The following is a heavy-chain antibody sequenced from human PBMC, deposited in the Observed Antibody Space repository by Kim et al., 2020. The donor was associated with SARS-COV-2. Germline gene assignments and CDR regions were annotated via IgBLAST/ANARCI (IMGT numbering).Heavy chain of an antibody. J-gene: IGHJ6*04. CDR3: ARQGQGHSYYSAMDV. V-gene: IGHV5-10-1*01. CDR1: GYSFTTYW. Sequence: GESLKISCEGSGYSFTTYWIIWVRQMPGKGLEWMGRIDPSDSYTNYSPSFQGHVTFSVDQSTSTAYLQWNSLKASDNAMYYCARQGQGHSYYSAMDVWGEGSAVTVPS. CDR2: IDPSDSYT.